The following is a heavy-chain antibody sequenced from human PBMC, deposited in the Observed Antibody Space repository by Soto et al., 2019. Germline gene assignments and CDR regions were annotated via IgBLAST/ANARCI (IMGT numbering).Heavy chain of an antibody. CDR2: INPHGGST. Sequence: GASVKVSCKASGGTFSSYAISWVRQAPGQGLEWMGVINPHGGSTKYAQKFQSRVTMTRDTSRSTVYMELRSLRSDDTAIYYCARSSGGNFGIIIEGSNWFDPWGQGTLVTVSS. V-gene: IGHV1-46*01. CDR1: GGTFSSYA. D-gene: IGHD3-3*01. J-gene: IGHJ5*02. CDR3: ARSSGGNFGIIIEGSNWFDP.